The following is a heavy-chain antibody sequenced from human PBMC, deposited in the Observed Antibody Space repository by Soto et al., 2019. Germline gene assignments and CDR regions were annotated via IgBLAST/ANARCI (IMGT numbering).Heavy chain of an antibody. V-gene: IGHV3-23*01. CDR1: GFTFSSYA. D-gene: IGHD4-17*01. Sequence: GGSLRLSCAASGFTFSSYAMSWVRQAPGKGLERVSALSGSCGSTYYAYSVKGRFPISRDNSKNRLYLQMNSLRAEDTAVYYCAKDRDYGDYEWFDYWGQGTLVTVSS. CDR3: AKDRDYGDYEWFDY. CDR2: LSGSCGST. J-gene: IGHJ4*02.